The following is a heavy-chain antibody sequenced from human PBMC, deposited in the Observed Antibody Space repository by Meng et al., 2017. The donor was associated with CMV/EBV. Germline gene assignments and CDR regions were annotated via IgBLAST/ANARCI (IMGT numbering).Heavy chain of an antibody. CDR2: MNPNSGNT. CDR3: ARRGYSSGNWFDP. Sequence: ASVKVSCKASGYTFTSYDINWVRQATGQGLEWMGWMNPNSGNTGYAQKFQGRVTITRNTSISTAYMELSSLRSEDTAVYYCARRGYSSGNWFDPWGQGTLVTVSS. J-gene: IGHJ5*02. V-gene: IGHV1-8*03. D-gene: IGHD6-19*01. CDR1: GYTFTSYD.